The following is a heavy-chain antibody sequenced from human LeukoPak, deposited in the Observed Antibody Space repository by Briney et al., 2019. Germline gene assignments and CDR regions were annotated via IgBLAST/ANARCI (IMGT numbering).Heavy chain of an antibody. Sequence: GGSLRLSCAASGFTFSSYGMHWVRQAPGKGLEWVAVISYDGSNKYYADSVKGRFTISRDNSKNTLYLQTNSLRAEDTAVYYCAKDQSRLLWFGELTTYYYYGMDVWGQGTTVTVSS. CDR2: ISYDGSNK. CDR1: GFTFSSYG. D-gene: IGHD3-10*01. CDR3: AKDQSRLLWFGELTTYYYYGMDV. V-gene: IGHV3-30*18. J-gene: IGHJ6*02.